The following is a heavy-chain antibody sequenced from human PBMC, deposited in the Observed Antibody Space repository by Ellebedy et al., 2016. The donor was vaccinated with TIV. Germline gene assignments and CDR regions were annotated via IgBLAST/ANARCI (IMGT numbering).Heavy chain of an antibody. D-gene: IGHD2-2*01. J-gene: IGHJ5*02. CDR2: INHSGST. Sequence: SETLSLTXTVSGGSISSSSYYWSWIRQPPGKGLEWIGEINHSGSTNYNPSLKSRVTISVDTSKNQFSLKLSSVTAADTAVYYCARGIVVVPAATNWFDPWGQGTLVTVSS. V-gene: IGHV4-39*07. CDR1: GGSISSSSYY. CDR3: ARGIVVVPAATNWFDP.